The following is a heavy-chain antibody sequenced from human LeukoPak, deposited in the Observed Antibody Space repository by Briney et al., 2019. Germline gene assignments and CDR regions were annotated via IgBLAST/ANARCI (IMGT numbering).Heavy chain of an antibody. D-gene: IGHD3-22*01. V-gene: IGHV3-23*01. J-gene: IGHJ4*02. CDR1: GFTFSTYA. CDR2: ISGSDDST. CDR3: AKVGDSSGYSPLDY. Sequence: GGSLRLSCAASGFTFSTYAMSWVRQAPGKGLEWVSGISGSDDSTYYADSVKGRFTISRDNSKNTLYLQMNGLRADDTAVYYCAKVGDSSGYSPLDYWGQGTLVTVSS.